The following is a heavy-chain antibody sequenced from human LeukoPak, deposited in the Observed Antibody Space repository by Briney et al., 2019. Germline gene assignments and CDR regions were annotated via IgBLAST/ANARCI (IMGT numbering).Heavy chain of an antibody. D-gene: IGHD3-22*01. J-gene: IGHJ4*02. CDR3: AKENYYDSSGYSFSDY. CDR1: GFTFSSYA. Sequence: QTGGSLRHSCAASGFTFSSYAMSWVRQAPGKGLECVSAISGSGGSTYCADSVKGRFTISRDNSKNTLYLQMNSLRAEDTAVYYCAKENYYDSSGYSFSDYWGQGTLVTVSS. V-gene: IGHV3-23*01. CDR2: ISGSGGST.